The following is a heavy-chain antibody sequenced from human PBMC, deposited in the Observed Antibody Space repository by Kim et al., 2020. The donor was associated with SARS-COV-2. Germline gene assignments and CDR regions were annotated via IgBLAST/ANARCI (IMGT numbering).Heavy chain of an antibody. CDR2: ISSSSSYI. CDR3: ARDFDDYHWFDP. V-gene: IGHV3-21*01. D-gene: IGHD4-17*01. J-gene: IGHJ5*02. CDR1: GFTFSSYS. Sequence: GGSLRLSCAASGFTFSSYSMNWVRQAPGKGLEWVSSISSSSSYIYYADSVKGRFTISRDNAKNSLYLQMNSLRAEDTAVYYCARDFDDYHWFDPWGQGTLVTVSS.